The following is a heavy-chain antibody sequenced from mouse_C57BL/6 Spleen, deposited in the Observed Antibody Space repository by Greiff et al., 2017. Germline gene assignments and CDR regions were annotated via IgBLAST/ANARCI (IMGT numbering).Heavy chain of an antibody. J-gene: IGHJ2*01. V-gene: IGHV3-6*01. CDR3: ARDSNYDYFDY. CDR2: ISYDGSN. Sequence: EVKLMESGPGLVKPSQSLSLTCSVTGYSITSGYYWNWIRQFPGNKLEWMGYISYDGSNNYNPSLKNRISITRDTSKNQFFLKLNSVTTEDTATYYCARDSNYDYFDYWGQGTTLTVSS. D-gene: IGHD2-5*01. CDR1: GYSITSGYY.